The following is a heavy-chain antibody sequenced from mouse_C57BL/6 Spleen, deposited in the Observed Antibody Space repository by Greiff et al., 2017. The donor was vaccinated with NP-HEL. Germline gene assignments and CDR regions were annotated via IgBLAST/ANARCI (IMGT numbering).Heavy chain of an antibody. J-gene: IGHJ3*01. V-gene: IGHV1-15*01. Sequence: QVQLKESGAELVRPGASVTLSCKASGYTFTDYEMHWVKQTPVHGLEWIGAIDPETGGTAYNQKFKGKAILTADKSSSTAYMELRSLTSEDSAVYYCTRGYGSISFAYWGQGTLVTVSA. CDR3: TRGYGSISFAY. CDR2: IDPETGGT. D-gene: IGHD1-1*01. CDR1: GYTFTDYE.